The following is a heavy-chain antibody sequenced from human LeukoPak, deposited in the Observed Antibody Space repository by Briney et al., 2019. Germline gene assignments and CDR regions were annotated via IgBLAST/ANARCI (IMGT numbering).Heavy chain of an antibody. J-gene: IGHJ4*02. CDR2: IFGSAVST. V-gene: IGHV3-23*01. CDR3: AKWGDYVILTAYYDSDY. D-gene: IGHD3-9*01. CDR1: GVTFRKYG. Sequence: GGALRLSCAASGVTFRKYGMSWVGQAPGKGVEGGTAIFGSAVSTYYAASVKGRFTISRDYPQNTLYLQMTSLRAEDTAVYYCAKWGDYVILTAYYDSDYWGQGTLVTVSS.